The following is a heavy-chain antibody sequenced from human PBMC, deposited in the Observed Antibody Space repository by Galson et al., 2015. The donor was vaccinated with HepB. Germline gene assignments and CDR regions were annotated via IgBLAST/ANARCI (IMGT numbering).Heavy chain of an antibody. CDR2: IKTDGSEK. J-gene: IGHJ3*01. D-gene: IGHD5/OR15-5a*01. V-gene: IGHV3-7*05. Sequence: SLRLSCAASGFTFSNFGMSWVRQAPGKGLEWVANIKTDGSEKYYVDSVKGRFTISRDNAKNSLYLQMNSLRAEDTAVYYCARDSVMCTGCAFDVWGQGTLVTVSS. CDR1: GFTFSNFG. CDR3: ARDSVMCTGCAFDV.